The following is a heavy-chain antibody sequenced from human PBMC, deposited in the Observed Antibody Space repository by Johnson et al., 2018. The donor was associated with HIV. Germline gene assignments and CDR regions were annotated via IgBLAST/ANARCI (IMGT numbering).Heavy chain of an antibody. D-gene: IGHD2-2*03. J-gene: IGHJ3*02. CDR1: GFTFSNAW. Sequence: VQLVESGGGLVQPGRSLRLSCAASGFTFSNAWMSWVRQAPGKGLEWVGRIKSKTDGGTTDYAAPVKGSFPISRADSKNTLYLQMNSLKTESTAVYYCTRDAKLRPLDGPDDAFDIWGKGTMVTVSS. CDR2: IKSKTDGGTT. CDR3: TRDAKLRPLDGPDDAFDI. V-gene: IGHV3-15*01.